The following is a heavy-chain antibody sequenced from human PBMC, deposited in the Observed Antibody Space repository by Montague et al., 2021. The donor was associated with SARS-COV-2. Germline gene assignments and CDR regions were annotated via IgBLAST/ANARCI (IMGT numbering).Heavy chain of an antibody. CDR3: AGGSGIINFYNSGMDV. Sequence: SETLSLTCTVSGGSISSYYWSWIRQPAGKGLEWIGRIYTSGTTNYNPSLKSRVTMSVDTSENQFSLKLSSVTAADTAVYYCAGGSGIINFYNSGMDVWGQGTTVTVFS. V-gene: IGHV4-4*07. CDR2: IYTSGTT. D-gene: IGHD3-10*01. CDR1: GGSISSYY. J-gene: IGHJ6*02.